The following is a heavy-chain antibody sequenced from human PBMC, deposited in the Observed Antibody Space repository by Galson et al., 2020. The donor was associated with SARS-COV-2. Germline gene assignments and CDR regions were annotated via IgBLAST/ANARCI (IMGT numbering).Heavy chain of an antibody. V-gene: IGHV3-21*01. CDR1: GFTFSSYS. CDR2: ISSSSSYI. D-gene: IGHD2-2*01. Sequence: NSGGSLRLSCAASGFTFSSYSMNWVRQAPGKGLEWVSSISSSSSYIYYADSVKGRFTISRDNAKNSLYLQMNSLRAEDTAVYYCARWYLYCSSTSYYPQCGPWGRGTRVSVSS. J-gene: IGHJ5*02. CDR3: ARWYLYCSSTSYYPQCGP.